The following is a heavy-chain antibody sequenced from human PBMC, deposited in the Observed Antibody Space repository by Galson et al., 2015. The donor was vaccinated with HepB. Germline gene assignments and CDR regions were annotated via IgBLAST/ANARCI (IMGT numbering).Heavy chain of an antibody. CDR1: GFSFTNYA. V-gene: IGHV3-7*03. CDR2: IKQDGSEE. D-gene: IGHD6-19*01. Sequence: SLRLSCAVSGFSFTNYAVSWVRWAPGRGLEWVANIKQDGSEENYLDSVKGRFTVSRDNARNSLYLQMNSLRGEDTAVYYCVAGVGWLFDYWGQGTLVTVSS. J-gene: IGHJ4*02. CDR3: VAGVGWLFDY.